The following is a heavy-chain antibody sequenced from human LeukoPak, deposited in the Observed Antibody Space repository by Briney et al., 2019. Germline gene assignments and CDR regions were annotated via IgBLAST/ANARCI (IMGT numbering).Heavy chain of an antibody. V-gene: IGHV3-23*01. D-gene: IGHD5-18*01. Sequence: GGSLRLSCAASGFTFSSYAMSWVRQAPGKGLEWVSAISGSGGSTYYADSVKGRFTISRDNSKNTLYLQMNSPRAEDTAVYYCASVDTATHLDYWGQGTLVTVSS. CDR1: GFTFSSYA. J-gene: IGHJ4*02. CDR2: ISGSGGST. CDR3: ASVDTATHLDY.